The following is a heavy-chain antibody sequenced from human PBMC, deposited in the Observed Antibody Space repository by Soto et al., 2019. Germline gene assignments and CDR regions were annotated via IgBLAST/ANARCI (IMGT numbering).Heavy chain of an antibody. CDR3: AKEVGYRSAYPYFAF. Sequence: AVGSLRLSWAASGVTCVSYGMSWVRQAPGKGLEWVSGISGSGVSTHYADSVKGRFTISRDNSKNTLYLQMNSLRAEDTAAYYCAKEVGYRSAYPYFAFWGQGTLVPVSP. CDR1: GVTCVSYG. V-gene: IGHV3-23*01. D-gene: IGHD6-19*01. J-gene: IGHJ4*02. CDR2: ISGSGVST.